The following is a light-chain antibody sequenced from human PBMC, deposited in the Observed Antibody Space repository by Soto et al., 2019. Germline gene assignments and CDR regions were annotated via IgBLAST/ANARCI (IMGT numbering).Light chain of an antibody. J-gene: IGKJ1*01. CDR2: GAS. CDR3: RQYRTASPRT. CDR1: QRISDNY. Sequence: EIVLTQSPGTLSLSPGDRATLSCRASQRISDNYLAWYHQRPGQPPRLLISGASTRAACISDSFSGRGSARDFMPPTSRREQADVAVYYCRQYRTASPRTFGQGTTVDI. V-gene: IGKV3-20*01.